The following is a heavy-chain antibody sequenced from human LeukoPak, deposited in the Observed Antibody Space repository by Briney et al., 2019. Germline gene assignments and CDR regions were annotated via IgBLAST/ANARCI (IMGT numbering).Heavy chain of an antibody. V-gene: IGHV3-23*01. CDR1: GFTLSSYE. J-gene: IGHJ4*02. D-gene: IGHD6-13*01. CDR3: ARVAEAAAFDS. CDR2: IDYSGGST. Sequence: PWGSLRLSCTASGFTLSSYEMSWIRQAPGKGLEWVSSIDYSGGSTYYADSVKGRFTISRDNAKNSLYLQMNSLKPEDTAVYYCARVAEAAAFDSWGQGTLVTVSS.